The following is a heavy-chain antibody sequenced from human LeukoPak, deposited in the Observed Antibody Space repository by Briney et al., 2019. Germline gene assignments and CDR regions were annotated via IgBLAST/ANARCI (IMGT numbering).Heavy chain of an antibody. J-gene: IGHJ5*02. Sequence: SQTLSLTCTVSGGSISSGDYYWSWIRQPPGKGLEWIGYIYCSGSTYYNPSLKSRVTISVDTSKNQFSLKLSSVTAADTAVYYCARDREGYCSGGSCLNWFDPWGQGTLVTVSS. CDR1: GGSISSGDYY. CDR3: ARDREGYCSGGSCLNWFDP. CDR2: IYCSGST. V-gene: IGHV4-30-4*01. D-gene: IGHD2-15*01.